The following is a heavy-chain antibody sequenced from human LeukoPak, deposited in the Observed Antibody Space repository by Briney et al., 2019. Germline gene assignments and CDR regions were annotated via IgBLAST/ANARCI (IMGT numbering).Heavy chain of an antibody. CDR3: ARDRISPITGTMEYFDY. CDR2: TYSGGST. V-gene: IGHV3-53*04. D-gene: IGHD1-7*01. Sequence: GGSLRLSCAASGFIFSGNFMSWVRQAPGKGLEWVSVTYSGGSTYSTDSVKGRFTISRHNSKNPLYLLMNSLRAEDTAVYYCARDRISPITGTMEYFDYWGQGTLVTVSS. J-gene: IGHJ4*02. CDR1: GFIFSGNF.